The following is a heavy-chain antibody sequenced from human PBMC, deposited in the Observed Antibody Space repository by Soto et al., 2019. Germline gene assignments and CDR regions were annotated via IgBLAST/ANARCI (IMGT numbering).Heavy chain of an antibody. V-gene: IGHV4-59*01. CDR3: ARGGGPTTTTLTTYDY. J-gene: IGHJ4*02. CDR2: IYYRGTT. D-gene: IGHD4-17*01. Sequence: SETLSLTCNVSGGSMSFYYWSWIRQPPGKGLEWVGYIYYRGTTNYNPSLRSRVTILIDMSKNQFSLKMTSVTAADTAVYYCARGGGPTTTTLTTYDYWAQGSLVTISS. CDR1: GGSMSFYY.